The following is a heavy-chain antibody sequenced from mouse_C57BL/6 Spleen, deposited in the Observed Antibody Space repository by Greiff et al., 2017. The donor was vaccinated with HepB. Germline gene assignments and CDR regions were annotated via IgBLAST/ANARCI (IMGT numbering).Heavy chain of an antibody. J-gene: IGHJ3*01. CDR3: ARRDGYPFAY. CDR2: ISGGGGNT. V-gene: IGHV5-9*01. D-gene: IGHD2-3*01. CDR1: GFTFSSYT. Sequence: EVNLVESGGGLVKPGGSLKLSCAASGFTFSSYTMSWVRQTPEKRLEWVATISGGGGNTYYPDSVKGRFTISRDNAKNTLYLQMSSLRSEDTALYYCARRDGYPFAYWGQGTLVTVSA.